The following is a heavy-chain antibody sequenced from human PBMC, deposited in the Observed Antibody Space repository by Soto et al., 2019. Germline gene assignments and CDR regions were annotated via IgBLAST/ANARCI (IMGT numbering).Heavy chain of an antibody. CDR3: ARGLYDSGSFYFYF. Sequence: EVQLVESGGGLIQPGGSLRLSCAASGFNFIRKYMNWVRQAPGKGLEWVSIIYSGGTTYYAATLNGRFTISRDTSENTRYLQMNSRRSEATAVCYCARGLYDSGSFYFYFWGQGTLVTVSS. CDR2: IYSGGTT. V-gene: IGHV3-53*01. CDR1: GFNFIRKY. J-gene: IGHJ4*02. D-gene: IGHD3-10*01.